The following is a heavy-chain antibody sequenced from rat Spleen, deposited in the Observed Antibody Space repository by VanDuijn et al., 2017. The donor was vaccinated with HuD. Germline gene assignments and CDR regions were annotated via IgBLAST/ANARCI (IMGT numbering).Heavy chain of an antibody. Sequence: EVQLQESGPGLVKPSQSLSLTCSVTGYSITSNYWVWIRKFPGNKMEWIGHISYSGSTSYNPSLKSRISITRDTSKNQFFLQLNSVTTEDTATYYCARYIPGYYVMDAWGQGASVNVSS. CDR3: ARYIPGYYVMDA. D-gene: IGHD1-4*01. CDR2: ISYSGST. J-gene: IGHJ4*01. V-gene: IGHV3-1*01. CDR1: GYSITSNY.